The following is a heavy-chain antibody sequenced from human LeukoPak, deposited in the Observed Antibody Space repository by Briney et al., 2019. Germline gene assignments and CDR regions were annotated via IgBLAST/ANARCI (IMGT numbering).Heavy chain of an antibody. V-gene: IGHV3-30*02. CDR1: GFTFSSYG. CDR3: AKDPHPGATMIVVVTYFDY. Sequence: PGGSLRLSCAASGFTFSSYGMHWVRQAPGKGLEWVAFIRYDGSNKYYADSVKGRFTISRDNSKNTLYLQMNSLRAEDTAVYYCAKDPHPGATMIVVVTYFDYWGQGTLVTVSS. CDR2: IRYDGSNK. J-gene: IGHJ4*02. D-gene: IGHD3-22*01.